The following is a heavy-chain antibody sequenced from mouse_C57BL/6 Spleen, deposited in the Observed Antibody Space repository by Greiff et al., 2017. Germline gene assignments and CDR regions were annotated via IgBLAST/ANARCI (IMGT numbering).Heavy chain of an antibody. Sequence: VQLKESGPELVKPGASVKISCKASGYAFSSSWMNWVKQRPGKGLEWIGRISPGDGDTNYNGKFKGKATLTADKSSSTAYMQLSSRTSEDAAVYYCAGGTGTIAWFAYGGQGTLVTVSA. CDR3: AGGTGTIAWFAY. CDR1: GYAFSSSW. J-gene: IGHJ3*01. CDR2: ISPGDGDT. V-gene: IGHV1-82*01. D-gene: IGHD4-1*01.